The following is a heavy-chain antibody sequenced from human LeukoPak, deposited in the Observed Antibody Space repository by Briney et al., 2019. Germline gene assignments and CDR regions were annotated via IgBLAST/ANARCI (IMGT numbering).Heavy chain of an antibody. D-gene: IGHD6-19*01. CDR2: IYYSGST. V-gene: IGHV4-39*01. CDR1: GGSIGSSSYY. CDR3: GRAAGYSSGYYNY. J-gene: IGHJ4*02. Sequence: SETLSLTCTVSGGSIGSSSYYWGWIRQPPGKGLEWIGSIYYSGSTYYNPSLKSRVTISVDTSKNQFSLQLDSVTPEDTAVYYCGRAAGYSSGYYNYWGQGTLVTVSS.